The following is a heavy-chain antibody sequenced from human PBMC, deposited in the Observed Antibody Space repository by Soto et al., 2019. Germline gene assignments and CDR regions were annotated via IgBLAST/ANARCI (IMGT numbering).Heavy chain of an antibody. J-gene: IGHJ3*02. CDR2: IYYSGST. D-gene: IGHD1-1*01. V-gene: IGHV4-31*01. Sequence: QVQLQESGPGLVKPSQTLSLTCTVSGGSISSGGYYWSWIRQHPGKGLEWIGYIYYSGSTYYNPSLKSLFTISVDTFKNHFPLNLSFLPAADTPLYSCARVKLERRTGDAFDTWGQGTIVPVSS. CDR1: GGSISSGGYY. CDR3: ARVKLERRTGDAFDT.